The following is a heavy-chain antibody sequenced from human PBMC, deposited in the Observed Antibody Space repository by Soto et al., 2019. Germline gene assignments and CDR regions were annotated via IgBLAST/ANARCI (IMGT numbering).Heavy chain of an antibody. D-gene: IGHD2-15*01. Sequence: SVKVSCKASGGTFSSYAISWVRQAPGQGLEWMGGIIPIFGTANYAQEFQGRVTITADESTSTAYMELSSLRSEDTAVYYCARLYCSGGSCMNWFDPWGQGSLVTVSS. CDR3: ARLYCSGGSCMNWFDP. V-gene: IGHV1-69*13. J-gene: IGHJ5*02. CDR1: GGTFSSYA. CDR2: IIPIFGTA.